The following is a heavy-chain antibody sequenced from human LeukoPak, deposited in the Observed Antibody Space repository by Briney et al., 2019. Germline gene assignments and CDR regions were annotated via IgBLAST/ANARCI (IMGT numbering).Heavy chain of an antibody. J-gene: IGHJ4*02. CDR1: GGSFSGYF. Sequence: SETLSLTCAVYGGSFSGYFWSWIRQPPGKGLEWIGEVNHSGRTIYNPSLKSRVTISVDPSKNQFSLNLRSVTAADTAVYYCARGQFQRDYWGQGTLVTVSS. CDR3: ARGQFQRDY. CDR2: VNHSGRT. V-gene: IGHV4-34*01.